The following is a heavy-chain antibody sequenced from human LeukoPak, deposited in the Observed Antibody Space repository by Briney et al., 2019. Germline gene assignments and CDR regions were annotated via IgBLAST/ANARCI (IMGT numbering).Heavy chain of an antibody. D-gene: IGHD2-2*01. CDR1: GGSISSYY. Sequence: SETLSLTCTVSGGSISSYYWGWIRQPAGKGLEWIGRIYTSGSTNYNPSLKSRVTMSVDTSKNQFSLKLSSVTAADTAVYYCARAGYEVVPASSSRRGHKGWFDPWGQGTLVTVSS. CDR3: ARAGYEVVPASSSRRGHKGWFDP. J-gene: IGHJ5*02. CDR2: IYTSGST. V-gene: IGHV4-4*07.